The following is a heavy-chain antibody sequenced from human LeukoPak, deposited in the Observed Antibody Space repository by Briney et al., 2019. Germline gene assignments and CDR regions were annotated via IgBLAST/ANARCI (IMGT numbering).Heavy chain of an antibody. J-gene: IGHJ4*02. V-gene: IGHV1-69*04. CDR1: GGTFSSYA. Sequence: SVKVSCKSSGGTFSSYAIIWVRQAPGQGLEWMGRIIPILGIANYAQKFQGRVTITADKSTSTACMELSSLRSEDTAVYYCARDSWSQITNGPGDYWGQGTLVTVSS. CDR2: IIPILGIA. D-gene: IGHD2-8*01. CDR3: ARDSWSQITNGPGDY.